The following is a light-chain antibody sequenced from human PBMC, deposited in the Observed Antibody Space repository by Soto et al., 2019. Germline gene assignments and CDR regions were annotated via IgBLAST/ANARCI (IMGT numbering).Light chain of an antibody. V-gene: IGLV2-14*01. CDR2: EVN. Sequence: QSALTQPASVSGSPGQSITVSCTGTSSDIGGYNYVSWYQHHPGKAPQLIIYEVNLRPSGVSDRFSASKSGDTASLTISGLQAGDEAIYYCSSYTGFSTDILFGGGTKLTVL. CDR3: SSYTGFSTDIL. J-gene: IGLJ2*01. CDR1: SSDIGGYNY.